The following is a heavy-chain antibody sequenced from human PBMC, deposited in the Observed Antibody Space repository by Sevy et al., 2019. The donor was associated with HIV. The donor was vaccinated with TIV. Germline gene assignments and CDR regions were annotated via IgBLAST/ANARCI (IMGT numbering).Heavy chain of an antibody. CDR2: ISTSGTT. Sequence: SETLSLTCTVSGGSISPYYWNWIRQPAGKGLEWIGHISTSGTTNYNPSLKSRVTMSVDTSKNQVSLIFSSVTAADTAVDYCARNPQNYFDSRGYYNWFDPWGQGILVTVSS. J-gene: IGHJ5*02. CDR3: ARNPQNYFDSRGYYNWFDP. CDR1: GGSISPYY. V-gene: IGHV4-4*07. D-gene: IGHD3-22*01.